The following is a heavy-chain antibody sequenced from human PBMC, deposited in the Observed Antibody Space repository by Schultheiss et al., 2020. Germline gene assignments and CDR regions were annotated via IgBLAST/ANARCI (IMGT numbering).Heavy chain of an antibody. CDR2: ISWNGGSI. J-gene: IGHJ4*02. CDR1: GFTFSSYS. V-gene: IGHV3-9*01. CDR3: AKDSGRHPSFYFDY. Sequence: GGSLRLSCAASGFTFSSYSMNWVRQAPGKGLEWVSGISWNGGSIGYADSVKGRFTISRDNAKNSLYLQMNSLRAEYTALYYCAKDSGRHPSFYFDYWGQGTLVTVSS.